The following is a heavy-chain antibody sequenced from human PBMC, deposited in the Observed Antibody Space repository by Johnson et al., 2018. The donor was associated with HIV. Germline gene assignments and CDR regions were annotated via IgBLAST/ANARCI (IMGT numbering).Heavy chain of an antibody. D-gene: IGHD2-8*01. Sequence: VQLVESGGGLVQPGGYLRLSCVASGLTFSSYWISWVRQAPGKGLEWVANIKQHGSEKYYVDSVKGRFIISRDNAKNSLYLQMNSVRAEDTAVYSCARSNGGSYLHAFDIWGQGTMVTVSS. CDR2: IKQHGSEK. CDR1: GLTFSSYW. J-gene: IGHJ3*02. V-gene: IGHV3-7*05. CDR3: ARSNGGSYLHAFDI.